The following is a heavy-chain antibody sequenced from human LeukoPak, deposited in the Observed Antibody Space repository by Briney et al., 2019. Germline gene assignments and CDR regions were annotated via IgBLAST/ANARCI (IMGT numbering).Heavy chain of an antibody. CDR2: ISSSGSTI. D-gene: IGHD3-22*01. CDR1: GFTFSDYY. CDR3: ARYYYDSSGYYYFDY. V-gene: IGHV3-11*04. J-gene: IGHJ4*02. Sequence: GGSLRLSCAASGFTFSDYYMSWIRQAPGKGLEWVSYISSSGSTICYADSVKGRFTISRDNAKNSLYLQMNSLRAEDTAVYYCARYYYDSSGYYYFDYWGQGTLVTVSS.